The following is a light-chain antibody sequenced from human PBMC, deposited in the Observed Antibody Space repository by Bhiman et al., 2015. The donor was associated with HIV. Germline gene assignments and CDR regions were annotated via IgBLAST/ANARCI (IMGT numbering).Light chain of an antibody. V-gene: IGLV1-40*01. Sequence: QSVLTQPPSVSGAPGQRVTISCTGSSSNIGAGYDVHWYQQLPGTAPKLLIYGNSNRPSGIPDRFSGSKSGNSAFLAITGLQAEDEADYYCQSYDNILSGGLFGGATKLTVL. CDR1: SSNIGAGYD. J-gene: IGLJ2*01. CDR2: GNS. CDR3: QSYDNILSGGL.